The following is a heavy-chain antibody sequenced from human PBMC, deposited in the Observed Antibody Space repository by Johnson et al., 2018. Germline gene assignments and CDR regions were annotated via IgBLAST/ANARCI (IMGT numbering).Heavy chain of an antibody. CDR2: ISGDGGIP. J-gene: IGHJ3*01. CDR1: GFTFSSYS. V-gene: IGHV3-23*01. Sequence: EVQLLESGGGLVQPGGSLRLSCAASGFTFSSYSMSWVRQAPGKGLEGFTAISGDGGIPKYADSVKGRFTISRDNSKNTLYLQMNSLRAEDTAVYYCAKVIGVTRYDAFDVWGQGTMVTVSS. D-gene: IGHD2-21*02. CDR3: AKVIGVTRYDAFDV.